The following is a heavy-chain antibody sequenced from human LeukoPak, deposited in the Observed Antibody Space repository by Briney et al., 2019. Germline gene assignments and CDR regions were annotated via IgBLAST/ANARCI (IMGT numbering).Heavy chain of an antibody. V-gene: IGHV4-59*01. D-gene: IGHD2-21*02. J-gene: IGHJ4*02. CDR3: ARAQVATTWLDY. CDR2: IYYSGST. CDR1: GGSISSYY. Sequence: PSETLSLTCTASGGSISSYYWNWIRQPPGKGLEWIGYIYYSGSTTYNPSLKIRVTISVDTSKNQFSLKLSSVTAADTAVYYCARAQVATTWLDYWGQGTLDTVSS.